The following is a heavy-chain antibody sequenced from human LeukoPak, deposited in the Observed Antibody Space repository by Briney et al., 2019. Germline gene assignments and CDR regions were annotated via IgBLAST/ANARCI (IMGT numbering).Heavy chain of an antibody. CDR3: ASGGYSYGFDY. J-gene: IGHJ4*02. CDR1: GVSISSGGYS. CDR2: IYHNGNT. V-gene: IGHV4-30-2*01. D-gene: IGHD5-18*01. Sequence: NPSETLSLTCAVSGVSISSGGYSWSWIRQPPGKGLEWIGYIYHNGNTYYSPSLKSRVTISVDRSKNQLSLKLSSVTAADTAMYYCASGGYSYGFDYWGQGTLVTVSS.